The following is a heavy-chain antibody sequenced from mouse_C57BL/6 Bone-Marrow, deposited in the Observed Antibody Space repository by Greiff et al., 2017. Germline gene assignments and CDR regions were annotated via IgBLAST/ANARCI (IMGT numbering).Heavy chain of an antibody. CDR1: FSLSTSGMGL. J-gene: IGHJ4*01. D-gene: IGHD2-3*01. CDR2: WDNDNY. Sequence: QVTLKASCPGILQPSQTLSLACTFSGFSLSTSGMGLSWLRKPSGKALEWLARIWDNDNYYNPSLKGRLTISKETSNYQVFLKLTSVDTADSAIYYGAWRDSWLLPLYYAMDYWGQGTSVTVSS. CDR3: WRDSWLLPLYYAMDY. V-gene: IGHV8-2*01.